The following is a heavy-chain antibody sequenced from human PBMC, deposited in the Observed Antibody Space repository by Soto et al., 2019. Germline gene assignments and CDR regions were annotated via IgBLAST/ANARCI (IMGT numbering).Heavy chain of an antibody. V-gene: IGHV4-31*11. D-gene: IGHD6-19*01. J-gene: IGHJ5*02. CDR1: GGSISSGGHY. CDR3: ASAHIGVAVPNLFDP. CDR2: ISYSGTT. Sequence: QVQLQESGPGLVKPSQTLSLTCAVSGGSISSGGHYWSWIRQHPGKGLEFIGYISYSGTTYYNPSLKSRLTLSIDTSKNQFSLKLSSVTAADTAVYYRASAHIGVAVPNLFDPWGQRTLVTVSS.